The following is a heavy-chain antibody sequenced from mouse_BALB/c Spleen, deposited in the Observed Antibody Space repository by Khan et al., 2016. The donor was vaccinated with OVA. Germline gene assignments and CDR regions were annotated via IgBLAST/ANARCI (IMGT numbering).Heavy chain of an antibody. J-gene: IGHJ3*01. CDR1: GYTFTDFT. Sequence: QVQLQQPGAELVRPGVSVKISCKGSGYTFTDFTMHWVKQSHAKSLEWIGVVNTYYGDATYNQKIKDKATMTVDKSSTNAYMELARMTSEDFAIYYWAGGGWGDRFADWGQGTLVTVSA. V-gene: IGHV1S137*01. CDR2: VNTYYGDA. D-gene: IGHD1-1*02. CDR3: AGGGWGDRFAD.